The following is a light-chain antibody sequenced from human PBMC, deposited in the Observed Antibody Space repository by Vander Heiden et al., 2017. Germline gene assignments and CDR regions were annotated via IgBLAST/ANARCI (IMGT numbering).Light chain of an antibody. Sequence: APGPSITISCTGTSSDVGGYNYVSWYQQRPGKAPELMIYDVSTRPSGVSNRFSGSKSGNTASLTIAGLQAEDEADYYCSAYTSSHTLVFGGGTKLTVL. CDR2: DVS. CDR1: SSDVGGYNY. V-gene: IGLV2-14*03. CDR3: SAYTSSHTLV. J-gene: IGLJ3*02.